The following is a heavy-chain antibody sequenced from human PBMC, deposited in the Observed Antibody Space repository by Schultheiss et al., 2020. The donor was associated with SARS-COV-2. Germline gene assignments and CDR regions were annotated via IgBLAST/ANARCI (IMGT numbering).Heavy chain of an antibody. CDR3: ARDHYDSSGYYFYSYYYGMDV. CDR1: GFTFSSYG. D-gene: IGHD3-22*01. CDR2: ISYDGGHK. J-gene: IGHJ6*02. V-gene: IGHV3-30*03. Sequence: GGSLRLSCAASGFTFSSYGMHWVRQAPGTGLEWVAVISYDGGHKFYADSVKGRFTISRDNAKNSLYLQMNSLRAEDTAVYYCARDHYDSSGYYFYSYYYGMDVWGQGTTVTVSS.